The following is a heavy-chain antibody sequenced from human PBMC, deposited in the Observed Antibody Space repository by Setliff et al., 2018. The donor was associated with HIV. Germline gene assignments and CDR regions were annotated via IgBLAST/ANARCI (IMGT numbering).Heavy chain of an antibody. CDR2: IYFTGDS. J-gene: IGHJ5*02. D-gene: IGHD6-19*01. CDR1: GGSISTNNFY. Sequence: PSETLSLTCTVTGGSISTNNFYWGWIRQPPGKGLQWIGSIYFTGDSYYNPSLKSRLSISADTSKNQFSLNLRFVTAADTALYYCARRTFGSGRFDPWGQGTPVT. CDR3: ARRTFGSGRFDP. V-gene: IGHV4-39*07.